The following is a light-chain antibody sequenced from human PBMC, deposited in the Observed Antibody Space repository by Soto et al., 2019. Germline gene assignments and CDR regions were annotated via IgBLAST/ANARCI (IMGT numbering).Light chain of an antibody. J-gene: IGKJ5*01. Sequence: EIVLTQSPATLSVSPGERATPSCRASQSVSSNLAWYQQKPGQAPRLLIYAASTRATGIPARFSGSGSGTEFTLTISSLQSEDFAVYYCQQYKNWPPITFGQGTRLEIK. CDR2: AAS. V-gene: IGKV3-15*01. CDR3: QQYKNWPPIT. CDR1: QSVSSN.